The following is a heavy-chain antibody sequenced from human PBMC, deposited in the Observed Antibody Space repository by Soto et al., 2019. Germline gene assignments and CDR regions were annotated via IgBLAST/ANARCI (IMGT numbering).Heavy chain of an antibody. CDR3: ARDGQWLLRSFDY. CDR2: INPNSGGT. Sequence: ASVKVSCKASGYTFTGYYMHWVRQAPGQGLEWMGWINPNSGGTNYAQKLQGRVTMTRDTSISTAYMELSRLRSDDTAVYYCARDGQWLLRSFDYWGQGTLVTVSS. V-gene: IGHV1-2*02. J-gene: IGHJ4*02. CDR1: GYTFTGYY. D-gene: IGHD3-22*01.